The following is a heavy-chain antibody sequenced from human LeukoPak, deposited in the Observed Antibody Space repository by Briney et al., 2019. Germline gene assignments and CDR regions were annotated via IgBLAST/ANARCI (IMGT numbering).Heavy chain of an antibody. Sequence: SETLSLTCTVSGGSISSSSYYWGWIRQPPGKGLEWIGSIYYSGSTYYNPSLKSRVTISVDKSKNQFSLKLSSVTAADTAVYYCASTTGIAVSTFDYWGQGTLVTVSS. CDR3: ASTTGIAVSTFDY. CDR2: IYYSGST. V-gene: IGHV4-39*07. D-gene: IGHD6-19*01. J-gene: IGHJ4*02. CDR1: GGSISSSSYY.